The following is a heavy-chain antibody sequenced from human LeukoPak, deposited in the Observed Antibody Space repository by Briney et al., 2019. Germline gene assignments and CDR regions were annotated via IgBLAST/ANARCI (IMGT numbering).Heavy chain of an antibody. Sequence: ASVKVSCKASGYKFTSYSISWVRQAPGQGLEWMGWISAYSGNTDYAQKLQGRVTMTTDTSTSTAYMELRSLRSDDTAVYYCARDPDCISANCYFAHYDYWGQGTLVTVSS. J-gene: IGHJ4*02. D-gene: IGHD2-2*01. CDR2: ISAYSGNT. V-gene: IGHV1-18*01. CDR3: ARDPDCISANCYFAHYDY. CDR1: GYKFTSYS.